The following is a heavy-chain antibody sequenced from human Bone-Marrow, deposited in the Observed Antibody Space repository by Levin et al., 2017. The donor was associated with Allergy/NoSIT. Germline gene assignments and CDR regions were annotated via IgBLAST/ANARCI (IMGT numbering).Heavy chain of an antibody. Sequence: QTGGSLRLSCGASGFTFSDYWMSWVRQAPGKGLEWVASIKEDGSAKYYVDSVKGRFTISRDNAKNSVYVQVNSLRVEDTALYYCARLGSAWYGEAFDIWGQGTMVTVSS. CDR2: IKEDGSAK. CDR3: ARLGSAWYGEAFDI. J-gene: IGHJ3*02. CDR1: GFTFSDYW. D-gene: IGHD6-19*01. V-gene: IGHV3-7*01.